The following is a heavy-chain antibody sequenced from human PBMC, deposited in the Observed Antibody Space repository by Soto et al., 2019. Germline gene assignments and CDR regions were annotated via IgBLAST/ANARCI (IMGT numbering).Heavy chain of an antibody. V-gene: IGHV4-30-4*01. CDR1: GGSISSGDYY. CDR2: IYYSGST. D-gene: IGHD3-10*01. CDR3: ARDRELLWFGELLRPSRYFDY. J-gene: IGHJ4*02. Sequence: SETLSLTCTVSGGSISSGDYYWSWIRQPPGKGLEWIGYIYYSGSTYYNPSLKSRVTISVDTSKNQFSLKLSSVTAADTAVYYCARDRELLWFGELLRPSRYFDYWGQGTLVTVSS.